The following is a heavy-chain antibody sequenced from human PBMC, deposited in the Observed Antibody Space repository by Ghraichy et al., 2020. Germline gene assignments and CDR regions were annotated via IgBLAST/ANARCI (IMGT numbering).Heavy chain of an antibody. D-gene: IGHD3-22*01. V-gene: IGHV4-30-2*01. J-gene: IGHJ3*02. CDR3: ARAPYNDDGFYDDGFDT. CDR1: GGSINSATYS. Sequence: LSLTCAVSGGSINSATYSWSWIRQPPGKGLEWIGYIYSSGSTYYNSSLKGRVTISADGSKNQISLKLSSVTAADTAVYYCARAPYNDDGFYDDGFDTWGKGTKVPVSS. CDR2: IYSSGST.